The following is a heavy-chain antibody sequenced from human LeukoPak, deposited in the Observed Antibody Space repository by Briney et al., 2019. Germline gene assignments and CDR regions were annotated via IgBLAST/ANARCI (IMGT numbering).Heavy chain of an antibody. D-gene: IGHD1-26*01. J-gene: IGHJ4*02. V-gene: IGHV2-5*01. CDR3: AHRARGSYSSDY. CDR2: IYWQDDK. Sequence: SGPTLVKPTQTLTLTSTFSGFSLSTSGVGVGWIRQPPGKALEWLALIYWQDDKRYSPSLKSRLIITKDTSKNQVVLTMTNMDPVDTATYYCAHRARGSYSSDYWGQGTLVTVSS. CDR1: GFSLSTSGVG.